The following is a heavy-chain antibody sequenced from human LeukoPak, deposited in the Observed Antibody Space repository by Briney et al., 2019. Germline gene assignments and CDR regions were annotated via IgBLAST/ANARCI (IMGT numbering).Heavy chain of an antibody. V-gene: IGHV3-23*01. Sequence: GGSLRLSCAASGFTFSSYAMSWVRQAPGKGLEWVSAISGSGGSTYYADSVKGRFTISRDNSKNTLYLQMNSLRAEDTAVYYCAKDLRLRLGELSLDYWGQGTLVTVSS. D-gene: IGHD3-16*02. CDR1: GFTFSSYA. CDR3: AKDLRLRLGELSLDY. J-gene: IGHJ4*02. CDR2: ISGSGGST.